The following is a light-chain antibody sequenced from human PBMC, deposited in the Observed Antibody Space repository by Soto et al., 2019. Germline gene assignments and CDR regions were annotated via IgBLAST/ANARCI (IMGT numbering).Light chain of an antibody. CDR3: QQYYSSPFT. CDR2: LSS. Sequence: DIVITQSPDSLALSLGERATINCKSSQSVLHSSNSKKYLAWYQQKPGQPPKLLITLSSTRELGVPGRFSGSGSGTDFTLTISSLQAEDVAVYYCQQYYSSPFTFGPGTRVDI. CDR1: QSVLHSSNSKKY. J-gene: IGKJ3*01. V-gene: IGKV4-1*01.